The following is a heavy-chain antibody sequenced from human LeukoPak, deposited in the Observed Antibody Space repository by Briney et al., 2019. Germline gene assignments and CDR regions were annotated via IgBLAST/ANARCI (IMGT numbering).Heavy chain of an antibody. V-gene: IGHV4-59*08. Sequence: SETLSLTCTVSGGSISSYYWSWIRQPPGKGLEWIGYIYYSGSTKYNPSLKSRVTISVDTSKNHFSLKLSSVTAADTAVYYCARHGNYYDSSGYNYYFDYWGQGTLGTVSS. CDR3: ARHGNYYDSSGYNYYFDY. CDR2: IYYSGST. D-gene: IGHD3-22*01. J-gene: IGHJ4*02. CDR1: GGSISSYY.